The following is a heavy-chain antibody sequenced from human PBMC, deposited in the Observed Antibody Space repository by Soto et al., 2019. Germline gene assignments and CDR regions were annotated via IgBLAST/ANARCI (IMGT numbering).Heavy chain of an antibody. J-gene: IGHJ6*02. CDR3: VGDRGGGSGNFYLSMGMDA. V-gene: IGHV4-30-2*01. CDR1: GGSVNTGDGSFS. Sequence: SETLSLTCSVSGGSVNTGDGSFSWSWIRQPVGKGLEWIGYIYSNGATSHNPSLKSRVTISINTSRNQFSLRLTSVTAADTAVYYCVGDRGGGSGNFYLSMGMDAWGRGTTVTVSS. D-gene: IGHD3-10*01. CDR2: IYSNGAT.